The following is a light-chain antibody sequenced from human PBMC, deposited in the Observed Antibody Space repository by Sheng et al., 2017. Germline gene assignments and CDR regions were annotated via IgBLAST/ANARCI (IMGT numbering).Light chain of an antibody. CDR3: ASWDGALDGVV. J-gene: IGLJ2*01. CDR1: DSNLGRNS. V-gene: IGLV1-44*01. CDR2: IND. Sequence: HSVLTQPPSVSGIPGQTVTISCSGSDSNLGRNSANWYLQFPGAAPKLLMYINDLRPSGVPARFSGSRSGTSASLVISGLQSEDEATYYCASWDGALDGVVFGGGTKLSVL.